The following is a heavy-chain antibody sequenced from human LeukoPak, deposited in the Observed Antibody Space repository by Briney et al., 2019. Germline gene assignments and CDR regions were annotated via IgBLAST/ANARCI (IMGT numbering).Heavy chain of an antibody. V-gene: IGHV3-48*04. CDR1: GFTFSSYS. D-gene: IGHD6-13*01. Sequence: GGSLRLSCAASGFTFSSYSMNWVRQAPGKGLEWVSYISSSSSTIYYADSVKGRFTISRDNAKNSLYLQMNSLRAEDPAVYYCARGGGSWYPYYFDYWGQGTLVTVSS. J-gene: IGHJ4*02. CDR3: ARGGGSWYPYYFDY. CDR2: ISSSSSTI.